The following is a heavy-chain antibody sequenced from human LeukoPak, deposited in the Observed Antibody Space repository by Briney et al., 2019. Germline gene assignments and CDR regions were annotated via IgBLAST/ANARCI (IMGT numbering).Heavy chain of an antibody. V-gene: IGHV3-9*01. J-gene: IGHJ4*02. CDR2: ISWNSGSI. CDR1: GFTFDDYA. CDR3: ANSPSSSCCYYFDY. Sequence: PGGSLRLSCAASGFTFDDYAMHWVRQAPGKGLEWVSGISWNSGSIGYADSVKGRFTISRDNSKNTLYLQMNSLRAEDTAVYYCANSPSSSCCYYFDYWGQGTLVTVSS. D-gene: IGHD6-13*01.